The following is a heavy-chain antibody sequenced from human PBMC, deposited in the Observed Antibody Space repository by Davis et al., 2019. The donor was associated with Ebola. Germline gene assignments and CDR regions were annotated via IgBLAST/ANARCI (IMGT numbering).Heavy chain of an antibody. CDR2: IYHSGST. J-gene: IGHJ5*02. CDR1: GGSISSSNW. CDR3: ATIADMTTVTKGWFDP. V-gene: IGHV4-4*02. D-gene: IGHD4-17*01. Sequence: MPSETLSLTCAVSGGSISSSNWWSWVRQPPGKGLEWIGEIYHSGSTNYNPSLKSRVTISVDKSKNQFSLKLSSVTAADTAVYYCATIADMTTVTKGWFDPWGQGTLVTVSS.